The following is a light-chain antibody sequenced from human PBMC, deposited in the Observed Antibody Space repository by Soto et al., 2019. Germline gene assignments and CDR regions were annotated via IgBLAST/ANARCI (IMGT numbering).Light chain of an antibody. CDR2: EVS. CDR1: SSDVGSYNL. J-gene: IGLJ3*02. V-gene: IGLV2-23*02. CDR3: CSYAGSSTFWV. Sequence: QSVLTQPASVSGSPGRSITISCTGTSSDVGSYNLVSWYQQHPGKAPKLMIYEVSKRPSGVSNRFSGSKSGNTASLTISGLQAEDEADYYCCSYAGSSTFWVFGGGTKLTVL.